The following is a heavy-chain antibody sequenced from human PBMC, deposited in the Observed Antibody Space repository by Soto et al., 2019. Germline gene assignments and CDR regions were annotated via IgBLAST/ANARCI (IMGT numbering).Heavy chain of an antibody. CDR3: VRDSGAKLSSS. CDR2: IVPIYRTA. V-gene: IGHV1-69*13. D-gene: IGHD6-13*01. Sequence: SVKVSCKASGGTFSSYRINWVRQAPGQGLEWAGGIVPIYRTADYAQKFQGRVTITADESARTSYMELRSLKSQDTAVYYCVRDSGAKLSSSWGQGTLVTVSS. J-gene: IGHJ4*02. CDR1: GGTFSSYR.